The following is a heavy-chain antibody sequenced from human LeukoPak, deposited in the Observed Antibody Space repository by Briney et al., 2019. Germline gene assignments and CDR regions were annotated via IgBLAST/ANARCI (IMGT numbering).Heavy chain of an antibody. CDR3: AKDQKYQLLHAFDI. CDR1: GFTFSCYG. J-gene: IGHJ3*02. V-gene: IGHV3-30*02. Sequence: GGSLRLSYAASGFTFSCYGMLWLRQAPGKGLEGVAFIRYDESNNYCADYVKGRVTISRDNCKNTLYLQMNSLRAEETAVYYCAKDQKYQLLHAFDIWGQGTMVTVSS. D-gene: IGHD2-2*01. CDR2: IRYDESNN.